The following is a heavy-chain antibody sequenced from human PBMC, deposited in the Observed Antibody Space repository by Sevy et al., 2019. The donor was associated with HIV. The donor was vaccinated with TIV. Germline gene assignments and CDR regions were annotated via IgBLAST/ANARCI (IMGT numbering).Heavy chain of an antibody. CDR2: INQDGSEK. V-gene: IGHV3-7*01. CDR1: GFTWSNYW. Sequence: GGSLRLSCAGSGFTWSNYWMTWVRQAPWKGLEWVANINQDGSEKDYVDSVKGRFTISRDDAKNSLFLQLNSLRAEDAALYYCARGNRYCRGAVCYFLFDYWGQGTLVTVSS. CDR3: ARGNRYCRGAVCYFLFDY. D-gene: IGHD2-8*02. J-gene: IGHJ4*02.